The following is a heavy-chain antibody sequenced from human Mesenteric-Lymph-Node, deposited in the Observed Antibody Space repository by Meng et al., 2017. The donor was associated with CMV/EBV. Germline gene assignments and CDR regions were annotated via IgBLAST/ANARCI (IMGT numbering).Heavy chain of an antibody. CDR3: ARAEYSSSSGYYYGMDV. CDR2: IKQDGSEK. Sequence: GESLKISCAASGFAFTNHWMSWVRQTPGKGLEWVANIKQDGSEKYYVDSVKGRFTISRDNAKNSLYLQMDSLRAEDTAVYYCARAEYSSSSGYYYGMDVWGQGTTVTVSS. J-gene: IGHJ6*02. D-gene: IGHD6-6*01. V-gene: IGHV3-7*01. CDR1: GFAFTNHW.